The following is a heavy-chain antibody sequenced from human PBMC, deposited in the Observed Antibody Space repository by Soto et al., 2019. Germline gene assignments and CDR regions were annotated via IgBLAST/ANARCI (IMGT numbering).Heavy chain of an antibody. CDR3: ARDTVWNWFDP. V-gene: IGHV1-46*01. Sequence: GASVKVSCKASGYTFTSYYMHWVRQAPGQGLEWMGIINPSGGNTSYAQKFQGRVTMTRDTSTSTVYMELRSLRSDDTAVYYCARDTVWNWFDPWGQGTLVTVSS. CDR1: GYTFTSYY. CDR2: INPSGGNT. J-gene: IGHJ5*02. D-gene: IGHD4-4*01.